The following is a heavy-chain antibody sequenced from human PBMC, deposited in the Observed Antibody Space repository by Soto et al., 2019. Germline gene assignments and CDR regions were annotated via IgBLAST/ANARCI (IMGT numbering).Heavy chain of an antibody. Sequence: QVQLVESGGGVVQPGRSLRLSCAASGFTFSSYGRHWVRQAPGKGLEWVAVISYDGSNKYYADSVKGRFTISRDNSKNTLYLQMNSLRAEDTAVYYCASSVDTAMAWGQGTLVTVSS. V-gene: IGHV3-30*03. CDR3: ASSVDTAMA. CDR1: GFTFSSYG. CDR2: ISYDGSNK. D-gene: IGHD5-18*01. J-gene: IGHJ5*02.